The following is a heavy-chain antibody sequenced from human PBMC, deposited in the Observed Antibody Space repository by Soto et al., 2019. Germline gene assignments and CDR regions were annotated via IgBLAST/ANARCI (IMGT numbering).Heavy chain of an antibody. CDR3: ARDRGGSLDY. D-gene: IGHD2-15*01. V-gene: IGHV3-23*01. J-gene: IGHJ4*02. Sequence: EVQLLESGGGLVQPGGSLRLSCSASGFTFKTHAMSWVRQAPGKGLEWISAISGSGSLTYYTDSVKGRFTISRDNSNNNLSLHMNSLRVDETAIYFCARDRGGSLDYWGQGTLVTVSS. CDR2: ISGSGSLT. CDR1: GFTFKTHA.